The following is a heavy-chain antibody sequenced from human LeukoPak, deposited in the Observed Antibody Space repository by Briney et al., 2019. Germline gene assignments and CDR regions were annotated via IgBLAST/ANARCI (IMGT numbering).Heavy chain of an antibody. CDR1: GYTFTSYY. CDR2: INPSGGST. J-gene: IGHJ4*02. D-gene: IGHD6-13*01. CDR3: ARDRSRIAAAGTPINFDY. V-gene: IGHV1-46*01. Sequence: ASVKVSCKASGYTFTSYYMHWVRQAPGQGLEWMGIINPSGGSTSYAQKFQGRVTMTRDMSTSTVYMELSSLRSEDTAVYYCARDRSRIAAAGTPINFDYWGQGTLVTVSS.